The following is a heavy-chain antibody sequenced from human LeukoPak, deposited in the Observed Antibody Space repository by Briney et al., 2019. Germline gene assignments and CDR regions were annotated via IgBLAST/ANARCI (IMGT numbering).Heavy chain of an antibody. J-gene: IGHJ1*01. CDR3: ARDGATYSSSSAGYFQH. CDR1: EYTFTSYY. CDR2: INPSGGST. V-gene: IGHV1-46*01. Sequence: GASVKVSCKASEYTFTSYYMHWVRQAPGQGLEWMGIINPSGGSTSYAQKFQGRVTMTRDTSTSTVYMELSSLRSEDTAVYYCARDGATYSSSSAGYFQHWGQGTLVTVSS. D-gene: IGHD6-6*01.